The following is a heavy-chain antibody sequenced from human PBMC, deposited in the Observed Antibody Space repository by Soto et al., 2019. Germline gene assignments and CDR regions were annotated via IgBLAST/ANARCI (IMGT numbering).Heavy chain of an antibody. J-gene: IGHJ4*02. CDR3: SGGGGRLFDY. CDR2: INHSGST. V-gene: IGHV4-34*01. CDR1: GASFSGYY. D-gene: IGHD3-16*01. Sequence: PSETLSLTCAVYGASFSGYYWSWIRQPPGKGLEWIGEINHSGSTNYNPSLKSRVTISVDTSKNQFSLKLSSVTAADTAVYYCSGGGGRLFDYWGQGTLVTVSS.